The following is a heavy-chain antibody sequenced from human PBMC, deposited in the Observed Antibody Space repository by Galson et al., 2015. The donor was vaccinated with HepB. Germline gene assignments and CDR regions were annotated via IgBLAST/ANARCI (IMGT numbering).Heavy chain of an antibody. CDR1: GFTFSSYG. V-gene: IGHV3-30*18. CDR3: AKFSEKATIAAAGLGYYYGMDV. CDR2: ISYDGSHK. Sequence: SLRLSCAASGFTFSSYGMHWVRQAPGKGLEWVAVISYDGSHKYYADSVKGRFTISRDNSKNTLYLQMNSLRAEDTAVYYCAKFSEKATIAAAGLGYYYGMDVWGQGTTVTVSS. D-gene: IGHD6-13*01. J-gene: IGHJ6*02.